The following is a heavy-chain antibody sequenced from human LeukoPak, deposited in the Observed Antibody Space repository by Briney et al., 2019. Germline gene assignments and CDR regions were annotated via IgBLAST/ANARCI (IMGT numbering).Heavy chain of an antibody. CDR3: ARGRYNYGL. D-gene: IGHD5-18*01. J-gene: IGHJ4*02. CDR2: ISGSSTHT. V-gene: IGHV3-11*06. Sequence: GGSLRLSCAASDFTFSDYYMSWIGQAPGKGLEWLSYISGSSTHTNYADSVKGRFTISRDNAKNSLYLQMNSLSAEDTAVYYCARGRYNYGLWGQGTLVTVSS. CDR1: DFTFSDYY.